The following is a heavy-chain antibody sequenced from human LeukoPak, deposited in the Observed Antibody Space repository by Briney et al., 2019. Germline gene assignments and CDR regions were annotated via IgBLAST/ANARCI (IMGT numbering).Heavy chain of an antibody. Sequence: GGSLRLSCAASGFTFRSYSMNWVRQAPGKGLEWVSYVSGAGSSIDYADSVKGRSTISRDNAKNSLYLQMNSLRVEDTAVYYCARDKDWAFDNWGQGTLVTVSS. CDR1: GFTFRSYS. CDR3: ARDKDWAFDN. D-gene: IGHD3/OR15-3a*01. J-gene: IGHJ4*02. V-gene: IGHV3-48*04. CDR2: VSGAGSSI.